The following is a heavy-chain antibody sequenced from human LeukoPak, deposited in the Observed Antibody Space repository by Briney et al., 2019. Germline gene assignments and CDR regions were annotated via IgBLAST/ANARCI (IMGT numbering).Heavy chain of an antibody. Sequence: GESLKISCKGSGYRFTSYWIAWVRQMPGKGLEWMGTIYPDDFETRYSPSSQGQVTISADKSISTAYLQWSTLEASDTATYYCARPSSGTYYGMDVWGQGTTVTVSS. CDR3: ARPSSGTYYGMDV. CDR1: GYRFTSYW. D-gene: IGHD1-26*01. J-gene: IGHJ6*02. V-gene: IGHV5-51*01. CDR2: IYPDDFET.